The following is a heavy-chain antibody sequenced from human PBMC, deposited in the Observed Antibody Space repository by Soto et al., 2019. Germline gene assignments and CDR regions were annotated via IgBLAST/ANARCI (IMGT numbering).Heavy chain of an antibody. D-gene: IGHD2-15*01. CDR3: ARVSSSIVVVPDYGMDV. Sequence: QVQLVQSGVEVKKPGASVKVSCKASGYTFISHGISWVRHAHGHGLDWMGWISGKNGNTNYAQKLQGRVTLTTDTSTSTAYMELRSLRSDDTAVYYCARVSSSIVVVPDYGMDVWGQGTTLTVSS. V-gene: IGHV1-18*04. J-gene: IGHJ6*02. CDR1: GYTFISHG. CDR2: ISGKNGNT.